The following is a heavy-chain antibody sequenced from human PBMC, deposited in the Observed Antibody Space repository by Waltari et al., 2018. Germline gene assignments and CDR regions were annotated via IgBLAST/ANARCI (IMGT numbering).Heavy chain of an antibody. CDR3: ARDPSPYGSGSYPNPLFDY. J-gene: IGHJ4*02. CDR1: GGTFSSYA. Sequence: QVQLVQSGAEVKKPGSSVKVSCKASGGTFSSYAISWVRPATGQGLEWMGGIIPILGIANYAQKFQGRVTITADESTSTAYMELSSLRSEDTAVYYCARDPSPYGSGSYPNPLFDYWGQGTLVTVSS. V-gene: IGHV1-69*04. CDR2: IIPILGIA. D-gene: IGHD3-10*01.